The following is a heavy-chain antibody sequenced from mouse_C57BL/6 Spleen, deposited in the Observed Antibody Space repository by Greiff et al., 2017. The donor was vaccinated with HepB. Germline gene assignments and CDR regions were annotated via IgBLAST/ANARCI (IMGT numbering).Heavy chain of an antibody. Sequence: VQLQQPGAELVRPGTSVKLSCKASGYTFTSYWMHWVKQRPGQGLEWIGVIDPSDSYTNYNQKFKGKATLTVDTSSSTAYMQLSSLTSEDSAVYYCASRGDFAYWGQGTLVTVSA. CDR3: ASRGDFAY. CDR2: IDPSDSYT. CDR1: GYTFTSYW. V-gene: IGHV1-59*01. J-gene: IGHJ3*01.